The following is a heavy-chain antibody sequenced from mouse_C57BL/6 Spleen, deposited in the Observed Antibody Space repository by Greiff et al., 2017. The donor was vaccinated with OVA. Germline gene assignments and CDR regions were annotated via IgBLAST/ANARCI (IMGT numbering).Heavy chain of an antibody. CDR1: GYTFTSYW. D-gene: IGHD1-2*01. CDR2: IDPSDSYT. Sequence: VQLQQSGAELVKPGASVKLSCKASGYTFTSYWMQWVKQRPGQGLEWIGEIDPSDSYTNYNQKFKGKATLTVDTSSSTAYMQLSSLTSEDSAVYYCARGITTANYFDYWGQGTTLTVSS. CDR3: ARGITTANYFDY. J-gene: IGHJ2*01. V-gene: IGHV1-50*01.